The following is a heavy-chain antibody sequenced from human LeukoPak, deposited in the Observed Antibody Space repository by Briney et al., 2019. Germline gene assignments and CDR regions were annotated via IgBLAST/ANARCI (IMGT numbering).Heavy chain of an antibody. V-gene: IGHV1-69*01. D-gene: IGHD3-10*01. J-gene: IGHJ4*02. Sequence: ASVKVSCKASGGTFSSYAISWVRQAPGQGLEWMGGIIPIFGTANYAQKFQGRVTITADESTSTAYMELSSLTSEDTAVYYCARGRSSELLWFGELNYWGQGTLVTVSS. CDR3: ARGRSSELLWFGELNY. CDR1: GGTFSSYA. CDR2: IIPIFGTA.